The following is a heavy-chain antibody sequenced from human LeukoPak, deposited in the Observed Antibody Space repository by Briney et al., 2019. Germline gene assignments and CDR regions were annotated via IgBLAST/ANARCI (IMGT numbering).Heavy chain of an antibody. D-gene: IGHD6-19*01. J-gene: IGHJ5*01. V-gene: IGHV6-1*01. CDR2: TYFRYKWYN. CDR3: ARGAVAHYDS. Sequence: SQTLSLTCAISGDSVSTNSAAWNWIRQSPSRGLEWLGRTYFRYKWYNDYAVSVKSRITINPDTSRNQFSLHLNFVTPEDTAVYYCARGAVAHYDSWGQGTLVTVSS. CDR1: GDSVSTNSAA.